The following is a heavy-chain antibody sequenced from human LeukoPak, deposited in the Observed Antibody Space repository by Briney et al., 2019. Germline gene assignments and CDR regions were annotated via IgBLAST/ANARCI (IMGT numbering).Heavy chain of an antibody. CDR1: GGSISSGSYY. J-gene: IGHJ5*02. D-gene: IGHD3-3*01. Sequence: SETLSLTCTVSGGSISSGSYYWSWIRQPAGKGLEWIGRIYIGGSTNYNPSLKSRVTISVDTSKNQFSLKLSSVTAADTAVYYCARAPPYYDFWSGHDWFDPWGQGTLVTVSS. CDR3: ARAPPYYDFWSGHDWFDP. V-gene: IGHV4-61*02. CDR2: IYIGGST.